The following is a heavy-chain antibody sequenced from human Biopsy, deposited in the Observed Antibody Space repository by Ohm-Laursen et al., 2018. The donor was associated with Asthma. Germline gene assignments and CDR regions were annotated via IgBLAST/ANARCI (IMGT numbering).Heavy chain of an antibody. V-gene: IGHV3-30*18. J-gene: IGHJ4*02. CDR2: ISFDGSNK. D-gene: IGHD1-26*01. Sequence: SLRLSCAASGFTFSNYGMHWDRQAPGKGLDWVAVISFDGSNKNYTDSVKGRFTISRDNSRNTLHLQMNSLRAEDTAVYSCAKDVFPGWELRRGPDYWGQGTLVTVSS. CDR3: AKDVFPGWELRRGPDY. CDR1: GFTFSNYG.